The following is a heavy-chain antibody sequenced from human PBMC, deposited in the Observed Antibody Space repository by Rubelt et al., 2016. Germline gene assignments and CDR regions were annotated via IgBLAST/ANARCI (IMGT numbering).Heavy chain of an antibody. CDR3: ARENAANWFDP. J-gene: IGHJ5*02. CDR1: GYSFSSYW. CDR2: IDHSDSYT. Sequence: EVQLVQSGAELKKPGESLRISCKGSGYSFSSYWISWVRQMPGKGLEWMGRIDHSDSYTEYSPSFQGHVTISVDRSISTAFLQWSGLRASDTATYFCARENAANWFDPWGQGTLVTVAS. D-gene: IGHD2-2*01. V-gene: IGHV5-10-1*01.